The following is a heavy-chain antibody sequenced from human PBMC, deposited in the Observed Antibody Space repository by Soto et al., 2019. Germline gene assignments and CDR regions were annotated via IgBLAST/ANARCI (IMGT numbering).Heavy chain of an antibody. CDR3: ARDHPDYGGFDY. CDR2: IYSGGST. CDR1: VFTVSSNY. D-gene: IGHD4-17*01. V-gene: IGHV3-53*01. J-gene: IGHJ4*02. Sequence: GSLRLSCAASVFTVSSNYMSWVRQAPGKGLEWVSVIYSGGSTYYADSVKGRFTISRDNSKNTLYLQMNSLRAEDTAVYYCARDHPDYGGFDYWGQGTLVTVSS.